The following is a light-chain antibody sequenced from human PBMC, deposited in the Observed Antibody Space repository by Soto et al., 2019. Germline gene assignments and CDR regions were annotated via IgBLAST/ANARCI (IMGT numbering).Light chain of an antibody. V-gene: IGKV3-20*01. CDR3: QRYGRSPPGFT. CDR1: QSVSSSY. Sequence: EIVLTQSPGTLSLSPGERATLSCRASQSVSSSYLAWYQHKPGQPPRLLIYGASTRASGIPDRFSGGGSGTGFTLAISRLEPEDFALYYCQRYGRSPPGFTFGPGTRVDI. J-gene: IGKJ3*01. CDR2: GAS.